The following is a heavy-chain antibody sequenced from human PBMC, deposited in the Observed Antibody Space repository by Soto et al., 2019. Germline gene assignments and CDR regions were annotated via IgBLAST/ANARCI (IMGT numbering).Heavy chain of an antibody. J-gene: IGHJ6*02. CDR3: ASGPSYHFYYYYYGMDV. V-gene: IGHV1-18*01. CDR1: GYTFTSYG. Sequence: QVQLVQSGAEVKKPGASVKVSCKASGYTFTSYGIIWVRQAPGQGLEWMGWISAYNGNTNYAQKLQGRVTMTTDTSTSTAYMELRSLRSDDTAVYYCASGPSYHFYYYYYGMDVWGQGTTVTVSS. CDR2: ISAYNGNT. D-gene: IGHD3-16*02.